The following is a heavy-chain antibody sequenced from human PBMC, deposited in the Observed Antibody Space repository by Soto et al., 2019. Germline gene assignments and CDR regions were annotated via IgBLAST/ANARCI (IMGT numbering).Heavy chain of an antibody. CDR1: GGSFSGYY. V-gene: IGHV4-34*01. CDR3: ARSVGDYYTGAQTNVRENDYYYYMDV. J-gene: IGHJ6*03. Sequence: QVQLQQWGAGLLKPSETLSLTCAVYGGSFSGYYWSWIRQPPGKGLEWIGEINHSGSTNYNPSLKSRVTISLATSKNQCSLKLSSVTAAATAVYYCARSVGDYYTGAQTNVRENDYYYYMDVWGKGTTVTVSS. CDR2: INHSGST. D-gene: IGHD2-21*02.